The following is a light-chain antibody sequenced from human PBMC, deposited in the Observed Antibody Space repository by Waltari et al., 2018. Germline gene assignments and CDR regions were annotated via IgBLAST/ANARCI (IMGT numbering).Light chain of an antibody. CDR1: QSISSY. CDR2: DAS. J-gene: IGKJ3*01. CDR3: QQSYSTPFT. V-gene: IGKV1-39*01. Sequence: TQLPQSPSSLSASVGDSVTTTCRASQSISSYLNWYQQKPGKAPKLLIYDASSLQSGVPARFSGSGSGTDFTLTISSLQPEDVAVYYCQQSYSTPFTFGPGTKVEIK.